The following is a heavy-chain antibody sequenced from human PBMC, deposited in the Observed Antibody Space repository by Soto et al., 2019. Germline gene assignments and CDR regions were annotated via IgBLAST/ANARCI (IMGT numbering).Heavy chain of an antibody. CDR2: IKSKIDGGTT. D-gene: IGHD2-15*01. Sequence: AAEGKCIYVGVSWVRQNPGKWLYWCVRIKSKIDGGTTEYAAPVRGRFTISRDDSKNTLYLQMNSLKTEDTAVYYCTTDLWRIAVVVGSTGYFNPWGQGTPVTLSS. CDR1: EGKCIYVG. CDR3: TTDLWRIAVVVGSTGYFNP. J-gene: IGHJ5*02. V-gene: IGHV3-15*01.